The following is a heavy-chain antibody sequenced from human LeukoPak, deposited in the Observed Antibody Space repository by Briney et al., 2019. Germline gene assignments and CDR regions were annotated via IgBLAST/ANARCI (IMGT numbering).Heavy chain of an antibody. D-gene: IGHD3-16*02. J-gene: IGHJ3*02. V-gene: IGHV4-59*01. CDR3: ARDCYDYVWGSYPSHGYAFDI. CDR1: GGSISSYY. CDR2: IYYSGST. Sequence: PSETLSLTCTVSGGSISSYYWSWIRQPPGKGLEWIGYIYYSGSTNYNPSLKSRVTISVDTSKNQFSLKLSSETAADTAVYYCARDCYDYVWGSYPSHGYAFDIWGQGTMVTVSS.